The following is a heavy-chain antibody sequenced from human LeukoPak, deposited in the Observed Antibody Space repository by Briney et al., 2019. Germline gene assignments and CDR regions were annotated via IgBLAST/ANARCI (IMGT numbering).Heavy chain of an antibody. CDR1: GYTFTSYY. J-gene: IGHJ6*02. D-gene: IGHD3-10*01. Sequence: ASVKVSCKASGYTFTSYYMHWVRQAPGQGLEWMGIINPSGGSTSYAQKFQGRVTMTRDTSTSTVYMELSSLRSEDTAVYYCARSKSEWFGESTNYYYYGMDVWGQGTTVTVSS. CDR3: ARSKSEWFGESTNYYYYGMDV. CDR2: INPSGGST. V-gene: IGHV1-46*01.